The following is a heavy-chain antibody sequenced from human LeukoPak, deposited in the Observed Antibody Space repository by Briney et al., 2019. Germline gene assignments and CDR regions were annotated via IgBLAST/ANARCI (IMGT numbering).Heavy chain of an antibody. J-gene: IGHJ5*02. CDR2: IYYSGST. Sequence: PSETLSLTCTVSRGSISSSSYYWGWIRQPPGKGLEWIGSIYYSGSTYYNPSLKSRVTISVDTSKNQFSLKLSSVTAADTAVYYCARNFDAYNWFDPWGQGTLVTVSS. D-gene: IGHD3-9*01. CDR3: ARNFDAYNWFDP. CDR1: RGSISSSSYY. V-gene: IGHV4-39*07.